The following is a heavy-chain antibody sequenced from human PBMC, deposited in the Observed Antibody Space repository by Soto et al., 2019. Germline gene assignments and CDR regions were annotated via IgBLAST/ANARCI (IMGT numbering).Heavy chain of an antibody. CDR3: AKVGGGQWLRSYYFDY. CDR1: GFTFSSYG. CDR2: ISYDGSNK. D-gene: IGHD5-12*01. Sequence: GGSLRLSCAASGFTFSSYGMHWVRQAPGKGLEWVAVISYDGSNKYYADSVKGRFTISRDNSKDTLYLQMNSLRAEDTAVYYCAKVGGGQWLRSYYFDYWGQGTLVTVSS. J-gene: IGHJ4*02. V-gene: IGHV3-30*18.